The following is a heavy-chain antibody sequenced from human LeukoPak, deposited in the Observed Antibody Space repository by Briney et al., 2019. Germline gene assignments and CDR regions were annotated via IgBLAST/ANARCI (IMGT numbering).Heavy chain of an antibody. Sequence: GGSLRLSCAASGFTFSSYAMHWVRQAPGKGLEWVAVISYDGSNKYYADSVKGRFTISRDNSENTLYLQMNSLRAEDTAVYYCASTSVWGQGTLVTVSS. CDR2: ISYDGSNK. CDR3: ASTSV. CDR1: GFTFSSYA. V-gene: IGHV3-30*04. J-gene: IGHJ4*02.